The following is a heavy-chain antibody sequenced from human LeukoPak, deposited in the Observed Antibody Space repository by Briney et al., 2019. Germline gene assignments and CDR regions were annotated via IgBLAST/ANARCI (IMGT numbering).Heavy chain of an antibody. V-gene: IGHV4-4*02. D-gene: IGHD2-8*01. CDR1: GGSITSTNW. J-gene: IGHJ4*02. CDR2: VSLSGLT. Sequence: PSGTLSLTCRVSGGSITSTNWWGWVRQPPGQGLEWIGEVSLSGLTNYNPSLSSRVIMALDTSKNHLSLHLTSVTAADTAVYYCSRENGAFSPFGYWGQGYLVTVLS. CDR3: SRENGAFSPFGY.